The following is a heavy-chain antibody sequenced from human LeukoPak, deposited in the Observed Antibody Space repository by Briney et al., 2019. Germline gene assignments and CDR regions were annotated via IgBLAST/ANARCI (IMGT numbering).Heavy chain of an antibody. CDR2: ISYDGSNK. V-gene: IGHV3-30*18. J-gene: IGHJ4*02. D-gene: IGHD3-22*01. Sequence: PGGSLRLSCAASGFTSSSYGMHWVRQAPGKGLEWVAVISYDGSNKYYADSVKGRFTISRDNSKNTLYLQMNSLRAEDTAVYYCAKGATLVVVPFGFWDWGQGTLVTVSS. CDR1: GFTSSSYG. CDR3: AKGATLVVVPFGFWD.